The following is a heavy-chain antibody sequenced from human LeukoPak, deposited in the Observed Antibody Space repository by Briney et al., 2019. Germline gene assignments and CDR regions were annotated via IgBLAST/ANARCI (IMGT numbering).Heavy chain of an antibody. D-gene: IGHD6-13*01. CDR2: IYSGGST. J-gene: IGHJ6*02. Sequence: PGGSLRLSCAASGFTVSRNYMSWVRQAPGKGLEWGSVIYSGGSTYYADSVRGRFTISRDNSKNTLYLQMNSLRAEDTAVYYCATDSSNYYYGMDVWGQGTTVTVSS. CDR3: ATDSSNYYYGMDV. CDR1: GFTVSRNY. V-gene: IGHV3-53*01.